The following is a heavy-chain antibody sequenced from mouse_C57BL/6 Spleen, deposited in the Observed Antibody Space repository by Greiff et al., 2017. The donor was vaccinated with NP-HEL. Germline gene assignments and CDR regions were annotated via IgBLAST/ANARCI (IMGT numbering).Heavy chain of an antibody. Sequence: QVQLQQPGAELVKPGASVKLSCKASGYTFTSYWMQWVKQRPGQGLEWIGEIDPSDSYTNYNQKFKGKATLTVDTSSSTAYMQLSSLTSEDSAVYYCATPPHYYGSSYSYFDYWGQGTTLTASS. D-gene: IGHD1-1*01. J-gene: IGHJ2*01. CDR2: IDPSDSYT. CDR3: ATPPHYYGSSYSYFDY. V-gene: IGHV1-50*01. CDR1: GYTFTSYW.